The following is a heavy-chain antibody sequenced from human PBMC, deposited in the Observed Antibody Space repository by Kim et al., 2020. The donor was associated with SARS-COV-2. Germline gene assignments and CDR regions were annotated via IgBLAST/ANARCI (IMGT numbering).Heavy chain of an antibody. Sequence: SVKVSCKASGDTFSSYAISWVRQAPGQGLEWMGGIIPIFGTANYAQKFQGRVTITADESTSTAYLELSSLRSEDTAVYYCATATYYYGSGSYYKEGGFEYWGQGALVTVSS. J-gene: IGHJ4*02. CDR2: IIPIFGTA. V-gene: IGHV1-69*13. CDR1: GDTFSSYA. D-gene: IGHD3-10*01. CDR3: ATATYYYGSGSYYKEGGFEY.